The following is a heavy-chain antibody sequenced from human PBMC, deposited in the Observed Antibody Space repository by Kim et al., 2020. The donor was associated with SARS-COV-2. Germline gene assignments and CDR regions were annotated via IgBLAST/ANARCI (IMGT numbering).Heavy chain of an antibody. J-gene: IGHJ2*01. V-gene: IGHV4-59*11. Sequence: SETLSLTCNVSGGSISSHYWSWIRQPPGKGLEWIGYVFHRRSTKYNPSLKSRVTISVDTSKNQFSLKLSSVTAADTAVYYCARNDRSTVLWYFDLWGRGTLVSVSS. D-gene: IGHD4-4*01. CDR3: ARNDRSTVLWYFDL. CDR1: GGSISSHY. CDR2: VFHRRST.